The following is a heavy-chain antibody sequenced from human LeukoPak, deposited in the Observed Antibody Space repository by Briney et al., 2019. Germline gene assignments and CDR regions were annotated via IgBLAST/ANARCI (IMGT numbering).Heavy chain of an antibody. Sequence: GGSLRLSCAASGFTFSSYWMHWVRRAPGKGLLWVLLFNIVCSSPSSPVSVKGRFTISRAIAKNTLYLQMNSLRAEDTAVYYFAGGWYYFDYWGQGTLVTVSS. J-gene: IGHJ4*02. CDR3: AGGWYYFDY. D-gene: IGHD2-15*01. CDR2: FNIVCSSP. V-gene: IGHV3-74*01. CDR1: GFTFSSYW.